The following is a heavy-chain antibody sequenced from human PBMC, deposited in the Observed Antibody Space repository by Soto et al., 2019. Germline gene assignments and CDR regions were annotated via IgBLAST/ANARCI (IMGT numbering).Heavy chain of an antibody. CDR3: VRGDRGGFDL. CDR1: GFTFSSYS. D-gene: IGHD3-16*01. Sequence: GXSLRLSCAASGFTFSSYSMNWVRQAPWKGLEWISSISGSSSYIYYADSVKGRFTISRDNAKNTLYLQMNSLRVEDTAVYYCVRGDRGGFDLWGQGTMVTVSS. CDR2: ISGSSSYI. V-gene: IGHV3-21*01. J-gene: IGHJ3*01.